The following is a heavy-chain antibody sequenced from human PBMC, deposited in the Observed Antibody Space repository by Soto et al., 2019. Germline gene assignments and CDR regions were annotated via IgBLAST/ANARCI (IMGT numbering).Heavy chain of an antibody. D-gene: IGHD3-3*01. J-gene: IGHJ6*02. CDR1: GFTFSTSA. CDR2: ISGSGAGT. Sequence: GGSLRLACTASGFTFSTSAMSWVRQAPGRGLEWVSGISGSGAGTYYADSVKGRFTVSRDNSKNTLYLQMSGLRAEDAAVYYCAKGPTVFGAVISFDYYYGMYVWGQGTPVTVSS. V-gene: IGHV3-23*01. CDR3: AKGPTVFGAVISFDYYYGMYV.